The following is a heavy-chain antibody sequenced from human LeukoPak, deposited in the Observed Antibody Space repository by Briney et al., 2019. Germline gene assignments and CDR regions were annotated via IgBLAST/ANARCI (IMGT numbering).Heavy chain of an antibody. CDR3: ARGLSPNYFDY. J-gene: IGHJ4*02. Sequence: SETLSLTCIVSGDSISNYYWSWIRQPAGKGLEWIGRIYTSGSTNYNPSLKSRVTISVDTSKNQFSLKLSSVTAADTAVYYCARGLSPNYFDYWGQGTLVTVSS. V-gene: IGHV4-4*07. CDR2: IYTSGST. CDR1: GDSISNYY.